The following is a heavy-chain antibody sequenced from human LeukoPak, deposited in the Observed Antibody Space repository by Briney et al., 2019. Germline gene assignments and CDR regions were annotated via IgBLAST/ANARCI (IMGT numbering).Heavy chain of an antibody. CDR1: GFTFSSYS. V-gene: IGHV3-7*01. CDR2: IKQDGSEK. Sequence: GGSLRLSCAASGFTFSSYSMSWVRQAPGKGLEWVANIKQDGSEKYYVDSVKGRFTISRDNAKNSLYLQMNSLRAEDTAVYYCASQDYDIGFMDVWGQGTRVTVSS. CDR3: ASQDYDIGFMDV. D-gene: IGHD3-9*01. J-gene: IGHJ6*02.